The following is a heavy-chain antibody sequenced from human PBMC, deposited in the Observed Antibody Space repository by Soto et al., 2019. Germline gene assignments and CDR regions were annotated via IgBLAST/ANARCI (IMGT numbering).Heavy chain of an antibody. J-gene: IGHJ5*02. CDR3: ATEPKNDYGDYVVFGWFDP. V-gene: IGHV1-18*01. CDR1: GYTFTSYG. Sequence: ASVKVSCKASGYTFTSYGISWVRQAPGQGLEWMGWISAYNGNTNYAQKFQGRVTMTEDTSTDTAYMELSSLRSEDTAVYYCATEPKNDYGDYVVFGWFDPWGQGTLVTVSS. D-gene: IGHD4-17*01. CDR2: ISAYNGNT.